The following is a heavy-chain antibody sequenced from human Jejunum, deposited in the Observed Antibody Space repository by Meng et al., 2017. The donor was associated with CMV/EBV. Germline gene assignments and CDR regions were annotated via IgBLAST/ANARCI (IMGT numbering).Heavy chain of an antibody. V-gene: IGHV3-23*01. J-gene: IGHJ5*02. D-gene: IGHD4/OR15-4a*01. CDR2: ISGSGSGT. Sequence: SGFRFSSYSMSWVRQAPGKGLEWVSGISGSGSGTYYANSVTGRFTISRDNSKNTLYLQMNSLTVEDTAVYYCTKDPTTMVTIKWFDPWGQGILVTVSS. CDR1: GFRFSSYS. CDR3: TKDPTTMVTIKWFDP.